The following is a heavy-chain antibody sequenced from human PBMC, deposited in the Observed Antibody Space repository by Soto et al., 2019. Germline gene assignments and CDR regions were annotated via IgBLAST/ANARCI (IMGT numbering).Heavy chain of an antibody. CDR3: AKRGNDSSGYYQDYFDY. V-gene: IGHV3-23*01. CDR1: GFTFSSYA. D-gene: IGHD3-22*01. J-gene: IGHJ4*02. Sequence: GGSLRLSCAASGFTFSSYAMSWVRQAPGKGLEWVSAISGSGGSKYYADSVKGRFTISRDNSKNTLYLQMNSLRAEDTAVYYCAKRGNDSSGYYQDYFDYWGQGTLVTVSS. CDR2: ISGSGGSK.